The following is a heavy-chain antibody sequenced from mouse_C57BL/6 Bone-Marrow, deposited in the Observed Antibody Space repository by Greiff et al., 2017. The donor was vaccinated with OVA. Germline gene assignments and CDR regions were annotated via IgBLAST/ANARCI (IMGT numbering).Heavy chain of an antibody. V-gene: IGHV5-6*02. Sequence: EVMLVESGGDLVKPGGSLKLSCAASGFTFSSYGMSWVRQTPDKRLEWVATISSGGSYTYYPDSVKVRFTISRDNAKNTLYLQMSSLKSEDTAMYYCARSYYYFDYWGQGTTLTVSS. CDR3: ARSYYYFDY. CDR1: GFTFSSYG. CDR2: ISSGGSYT. J-gene: IGHJ2*01. D-gene: IGHD6-5*01.